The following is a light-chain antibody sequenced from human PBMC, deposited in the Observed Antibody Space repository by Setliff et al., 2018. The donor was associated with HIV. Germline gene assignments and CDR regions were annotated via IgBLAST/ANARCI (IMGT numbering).Light chain of an antibody. Sequence: QSVLTQTPSVSAAPRQRVTISCSGVTSNIGSNSLSWYQQFPGTAPELLIFDNNKRASGIPNRFSASKSGTSATLSITGLQTGDGATYYCGAWDGNLNAYVFGAGTKVTVL. CDR3: GAWDGNLNAYV. J-gene: IGLJ1*01. CDR2: DNN. CDR1: TSNIGSNS. V-gene: IGLV1-51*01.